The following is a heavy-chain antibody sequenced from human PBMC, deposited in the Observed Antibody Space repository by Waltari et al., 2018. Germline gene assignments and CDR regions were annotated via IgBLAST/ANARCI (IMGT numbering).Heavy chain of an antibody. V-gene: IGHV4-38-2*01. Sequence: QVQLQESGPGLVKPSETLSLTCAVSGYSISSGYYWGWIRQPPGKGLEGIGSIYHRGRTCANPSLNSRVTISVDTSKNQFSLKLSSVTAADTAVYYCARRAAIAATGPTYYMDVWGKGTTVTVSS. J-gene: IGHJ6*03. CDR3: ARRAAIAATGPTYYMDV. CDR1: GYSISSGYY. D-gene: IGHD6-13*01. CDR2: IYHRGRT.